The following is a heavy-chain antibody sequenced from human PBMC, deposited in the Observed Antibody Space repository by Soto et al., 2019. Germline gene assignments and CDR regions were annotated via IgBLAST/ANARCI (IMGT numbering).Heavy chain of an antibody. V-gene: IGHV4-39*01. CDR1: GGSISSSSYY. CDR3: AGGGGGYCSGGSCQVDY. Sequence: PSETLSLTCTVPGGSISSSSYYWGWIRQPPGKGLEWIGSIYYRGNTYYNPSLKSRVTISVDTSKNQFSLKLSSVTAADTAVYYCAGGGGGYCSGGSCQVDYWGQGTLVTFSS. CDR2: IYYRGNT. J-gene: IGHJ4*02. D-gene: IGHD2-15*01.